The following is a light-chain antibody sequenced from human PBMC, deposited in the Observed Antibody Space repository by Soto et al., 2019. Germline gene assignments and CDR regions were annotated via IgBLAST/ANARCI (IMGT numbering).Light chain of an antibody. J-gene: IGKJ2*01. CDR2: GAS. Sequence: EIVLTQSPGTLSLSPGERATLSCRASQSVSSSYLAWYQQKPGQAPSLLIYGASSTATGIPDRFSGSGSGTDFTLTISRLEPEDFAVYYCQQYGSSPPMYTFGQGTKLEIK. V-gene: IGKV3-20*01. CDR3: QQYGSSPPMYT. CDR1: QSVSSSY.